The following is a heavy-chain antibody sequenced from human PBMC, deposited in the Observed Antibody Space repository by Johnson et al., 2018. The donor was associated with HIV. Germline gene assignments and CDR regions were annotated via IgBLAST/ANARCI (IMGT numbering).Heavy chain of an antibody. CDR1: GFTFSSYG. D-gene: IGHD6-13*01. CDR2: IWYDGTSE. V-gene: IGHV3-33*01. CDR3: ARDGESQQLPLGDALDI. J-gene: IGHJ3*02. Sequence: QVQLVESGGGVVQPGRSLRLSCAASGFTFSSYGMHWVRQAPGKGLEWVAVIWYDGTSENYADSVKGRFTISRDNSKNTLYLQMNSRRAEDTAVYYCARDGESQQLPLGDALDIWGQGTMVTVSS.